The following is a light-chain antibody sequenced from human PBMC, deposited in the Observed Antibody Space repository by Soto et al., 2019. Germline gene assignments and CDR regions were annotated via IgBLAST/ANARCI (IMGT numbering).Light chain of an antibody. CDR2: DVT. J-gene: IGLJ3*02. V-gene: IGLV2-11*01. CDR1: SSDVGGYDF. CDR3: CSYAGSYILAV. Sequence: QSVLTQPSSVSGSTGQSVTISCTGTSSDVGGYDFVSWYQQHPGKAPKLMIYDVTKRPSGVPDRFSGSKSGNSASLTISGLQAEDEADYYCCSYAGSYILAVFGGGTKLTVL.